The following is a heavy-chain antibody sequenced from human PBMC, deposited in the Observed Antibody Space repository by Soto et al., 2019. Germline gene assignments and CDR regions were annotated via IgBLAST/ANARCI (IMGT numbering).Heavy chain of an antibody. D-gene: IGHD4-17*01. V-gene: IGHV4-59*08. CDR1: GGSISSYY. Sequence: SETLSLTCTVSGGSISSYYWSWIRQPPGKGLEWIGYIYYSGSTNYNPSLKSRVTISVDTSKNQFSLKLSSVTAADTAVYYCARQEYGDYVGFDYWGQGTLVTVSS. CDR2: IYYSGST. J-gene: IGHJ4*02. CDR3: ARQEYGDYVGFDY.